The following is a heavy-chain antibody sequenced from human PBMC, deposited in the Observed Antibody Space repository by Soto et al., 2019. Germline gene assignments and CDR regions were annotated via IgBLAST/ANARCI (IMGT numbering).Heavy chain of an antibody. J-gene: IGHJ4*02. D-gene: IGHD3-22*01. Sequence: QVQLQESGPGLVKPSQTLSLTCTVSGVSISSGGYYWTWIRQHPQKGLEWIGHIYYSGSTYYNPSLKSRVTVSVDTSKNQFSLTLSSVTAAETAVYYCAREYYYDSSGFDYWGQGTLVIVSS. CDR3: AREYYYDSSGFDY. CDR2: IYYSGST. CDR1: GVSISSGGYY. V-gene: IGHV4-31*03.